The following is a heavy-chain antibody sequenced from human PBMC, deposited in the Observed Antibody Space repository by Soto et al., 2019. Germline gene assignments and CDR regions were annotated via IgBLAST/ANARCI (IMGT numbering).Heavy chain of an antibody. Sequence: QITLKESGPTLVKPTQTLTLTCTFSGLSLSTTGVGVGWIRQPPGKALEWLALIYWDDDKRYSPSLKSILSITKDTSKTQVVLTMTNMDPVDTATYYCVQSRCGGDCLQSYSSHSYYGLDVGGQGTTVTVSS. CDR3: VQSRCGGDCLQSYSSHSYYGLDV. J-gene: IGHJ6*02. D-gene: IGHD2-21*02. V-gene: IGHV2-5*02. CDR1: GLSLSTTGVG. CDR2: IYWDDDK.